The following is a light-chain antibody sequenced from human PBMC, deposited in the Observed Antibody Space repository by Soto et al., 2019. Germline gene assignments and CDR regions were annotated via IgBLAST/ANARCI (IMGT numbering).Light chain of an antibody. J-gene: IGKJ1*01. CDR2: GAS. CDR1: QIVSSSY. V-gene: IGKV3-20*01. CDR3: QQYAILMWR. Sequence: TPILSPAVGPPPSCEASQIVSSSYLAWYQQKPGQAPRLLIYGASSRATGIPDRFSGSGSGTDFTLTISRLEPEDFAVYYCQQYAILMWRFGHGTMVDIK.